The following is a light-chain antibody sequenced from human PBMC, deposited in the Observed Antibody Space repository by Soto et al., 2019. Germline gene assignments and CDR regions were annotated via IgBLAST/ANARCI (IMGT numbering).Light chain of an antibody. V-gene: IGLV2-14*01. CDR1: SSDVGGYNY. CDR3: SAYTSSSTLVV. CDR2: DVS. J-gene: IGLJ2*01. Sequence: QSALTQPASVSGSPGQSITISCTGTSSDVGGYNYVYSYQQHPGKAPKLMIYDVSNRPSGVSNRFSGSKSGNTASLTISGLQAEEEDDYYCSAYTSSSTLVVFGGGTKLTFL.